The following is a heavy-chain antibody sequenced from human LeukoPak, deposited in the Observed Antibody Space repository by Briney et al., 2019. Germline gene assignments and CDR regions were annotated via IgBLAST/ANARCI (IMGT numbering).Heavy chain of an antibody. CDR1: GYTFTGYY. D-gene: IGHD1-26*01. J-gene: IGHJ4*02. CDR2: INPNSGGT. Sequence: ASVKVSCKASGYTFTGYYMHWVRQAPGQGLEWMGWINPNSGGTNYAQKFQGRVTMTRDTSISTAYMELSSLRSEDTAVYYCARVAWELPGDYWGQGTLVTVSS. CDR3: ARVAWELPGDY. V-gene: IGHV1-2*02.